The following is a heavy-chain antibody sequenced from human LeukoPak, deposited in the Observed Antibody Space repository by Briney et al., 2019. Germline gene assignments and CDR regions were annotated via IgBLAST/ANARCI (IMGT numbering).Heavy chain of an antibody. V-gene: IGHV4-38-2*02. Sequence: SETLSLTCTVSGYSISSGYYWGWIRQPPGKGLEWIGSIYHSGSTYYNPSLKSRVTISVDTSKNQFSLKLSSVTAADTAVYYCARTFSWFDPWGQGTLVTVSS. CDR1: GYSISSGYY. D-gene: IGHD3-16*01. J-gene: IGHJ5*02. CDR3: ARTFSWFDP. CDR2: IYHSGST.